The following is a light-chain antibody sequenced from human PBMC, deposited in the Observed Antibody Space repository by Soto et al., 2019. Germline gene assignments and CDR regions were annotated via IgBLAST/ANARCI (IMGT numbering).Light chain of an antibody. Sequence: QSVLTQPPSVSGAPGQRVTISCTGSSSNIGAGYDVHWYQQLPGTAPKLLIYGNSNRPSGVPDRFSGSKSGTSASLAITGLQAEDGADYYCQSYDSSLSGWVFGGGTMLTVL. CDR2: GNS. V-gene: IGLV1-40*01. CDR1: SSNIGAGYD. J-gene: IGLJ3*02. CDR3: QSYDSSLSGWV.